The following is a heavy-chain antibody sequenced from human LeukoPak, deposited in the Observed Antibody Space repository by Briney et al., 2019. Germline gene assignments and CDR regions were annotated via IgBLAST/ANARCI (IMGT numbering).Heavy chain of an antibody. V-gene: IGHV4-59*01. J-gene: IGHJ6*03. Sequence: SETLSLTCSVSDDSITMYYWTWIRQPPGKGLEWIGYVDHTGSTNFNPSPNGRVSISRDTTKNLFSLRLRSVTAADTAVYFCARGRVSSSTWYSTYYYYFYMDVWGKGTTVTVSS. D-gene: IGHD1-1*01. CDR2: VDHTGST. CDR3: ARGRVSSSTWYSTYYYYFYMDV. CDR1: DDSITMYY.